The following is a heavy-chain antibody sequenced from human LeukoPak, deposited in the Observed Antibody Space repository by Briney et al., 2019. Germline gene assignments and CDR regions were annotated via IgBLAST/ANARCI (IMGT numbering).Heavy chain of an antibody. Sequence: ASVKVSCKASGYTFTIYGISWVRQAPGQGLEWMGWISAYNGNTNYAQKLQGRVTMTTDTSTSTAYMELRSLRSDDTAVYYCARGGRSNIVVVPAAHTYDYWGQGTLVTVSS. V-gene: IGHV1-18*04. J-gene: IGHJ4*02. CDR1: GYTFTIYG. CDR3: ARGGRSNIVVVPAAHTYDY. CDR2: ISAYNGNT. D-gene: IGHD2-2*01.